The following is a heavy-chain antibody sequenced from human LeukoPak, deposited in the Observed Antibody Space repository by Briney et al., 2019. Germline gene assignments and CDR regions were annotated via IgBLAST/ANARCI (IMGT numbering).Heavy chain of an antibody. CDR1: GGSISSGDYY. J-gene: IGHJ4*02. CDR3: ARVNSVGSYLVDY. V-gene: IGHV4-30-4*01. Sequence: SQTLSLTCTVSGGSISSGDYYWSWIRQPPGKGLEWIGYIYYSGSTYYNPSLKSRVTISVDTSKNQFSLKLSPVTAADTAVYYCARVNSVGSYLVDYWGQGTLVTVSS. D-gene: IGHD3-10*01. CDR2: IYYSGST.